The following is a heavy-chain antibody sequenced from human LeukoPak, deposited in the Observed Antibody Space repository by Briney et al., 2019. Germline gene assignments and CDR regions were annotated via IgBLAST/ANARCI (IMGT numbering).Heavy chain of an antibody. CDR2: IRYDGSNK. D-gene: IGHD1-14*01. CDR1: GFTFSSYG. J-gene: IGHJ4*02. Sequence: TGGSLRLSCAASGFTFSSYGMHWVRQAPGKGPEWVAFIRYDGSNKYYADSVKGRFTISRDNSKNTLYLQMNSLRAEDTAVYYCAKDTNRVYYFDYWGQGTLVTVSS. CDR3: AKDTNRVYYFDY. V-gene: IGHV3-30*02.